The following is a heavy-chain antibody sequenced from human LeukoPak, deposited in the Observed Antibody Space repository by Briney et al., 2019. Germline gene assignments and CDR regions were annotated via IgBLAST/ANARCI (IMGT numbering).Heavy chain of an antibody. CDR1: GGSIDTYY. V-gene: IGHV4-59*01. CDR2: VFHTGST. D-gene: IGHD5-24*01. J-gene: IGHJ4*02. Sequence: SETLSLTCTVSGGSIDTYYWNWIRQPPGKGLEWIGYVFHTGSTNYNPSLKSRVTISVDRSRNQFSLKLTSVTAADTAVYFCARGYGYNSEYWGQGTLVTVSP. CDR3: ARGYGYNSEY.